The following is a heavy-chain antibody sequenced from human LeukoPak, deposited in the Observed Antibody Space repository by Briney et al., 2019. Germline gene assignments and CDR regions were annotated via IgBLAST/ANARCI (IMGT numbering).Heavy chain of an antibody. CDR2: IIPIFGTA. V-gene: IGHV1-69*05. J-gene: IGHJ4*02. CDR3: ARGSRSIYDILTGPLDY. Sequence: SVKVSCKASGGTFSSYAISWVRQAPGQGLEWMGGIIPIFGTANYAQKLQGRVTITTDESTSTAYMELSSLRSEDTAVYYCARGSRSIYDILTGPLDYWGQGTLVTVSS. CDR1: GGTFSSYA. D-gene: IGHD3-9*01.